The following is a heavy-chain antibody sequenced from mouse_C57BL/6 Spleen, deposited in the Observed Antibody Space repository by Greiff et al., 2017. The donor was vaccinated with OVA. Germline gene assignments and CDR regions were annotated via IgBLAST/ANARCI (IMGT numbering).Heavy chain of an antibody. J-gene: IGHJ1*03. V-gene: IGHV1-55*01. Sequence: QVQLQQSGAELVKPGASVKMSCKASGYTFTSYWITWVKQRPGQGLEWIGDIYPGSGSTNYNEKFKSKATLTVDTSSSTAYMQLSSLTSEDSAVYYCARRAYGSSTEYFDVWGTGTTVTVSS. CDR3: ARRAYGSSTEYFDV. CDR1: GYTFTSYW. D-gene: IGHD1-1*01. CDR2: IYPGSGST.